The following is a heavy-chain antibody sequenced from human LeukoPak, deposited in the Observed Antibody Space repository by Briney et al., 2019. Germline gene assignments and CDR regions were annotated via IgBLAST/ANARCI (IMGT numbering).Heavy chain of an antibody. CDR1: GGSISSSSYY. Sequence: PSETLSLTCTVSGGSISSSSYYWGWIRQPPGKGLEWIGSIYFSGSTYYNPSLKSRVTISVDTSKNQFSLKLSSVTAADTAIYYCASKLSIYYDSSAFDYWGQGTLVSVSS. V-gene: IGHV4-39*07. CDR3: ASKLSIYYDSSAFDY. CDR2: IYFSGST. D-gene: IGHD3-22*01. J-gene: IGHJ4*02.